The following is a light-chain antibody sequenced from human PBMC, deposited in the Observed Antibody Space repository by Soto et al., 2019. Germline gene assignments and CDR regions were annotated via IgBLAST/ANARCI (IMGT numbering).Light chain of an antibody. Sequence: EIVMTQSPATLSVSPGERATLSCRASQSVSSNLAWYQQKPGQAPRLLIYGASTRATGIPARFSGSGSGTEFTLTISSLQSEDCAVYYCQKYNNWPPWTFGQGTKVDIK. CDR2: GAS. CDR3: QKYNNWPPWT. J-gene: IGKJ1*01. CDR1: QSVSSN. V-gene: IGKV3-15*01.